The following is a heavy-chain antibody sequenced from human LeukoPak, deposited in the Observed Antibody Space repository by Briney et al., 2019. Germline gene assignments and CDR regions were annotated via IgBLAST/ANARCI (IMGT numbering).Heavy chain of an antibody. CDR1: GGSISSYY. V-gene: IGHV4-59*01. J-gene: IGHJ6*03. Sequence: PSETLSLTCTVSGGSISSYYWSWIRQPPGKGLEWIGYIYYSGSTNYNPSLKSRVTISVDTPKNQFSLKLSSVTAADTAVYYCARGLVLRYFDWLCPNYYYMDVWGKGTTVTVSS. CDR2: IYYSGST. CDR3: ARGLVLRYFDWLCPNYYYMDV. D-gene: IGHD3-9*01.